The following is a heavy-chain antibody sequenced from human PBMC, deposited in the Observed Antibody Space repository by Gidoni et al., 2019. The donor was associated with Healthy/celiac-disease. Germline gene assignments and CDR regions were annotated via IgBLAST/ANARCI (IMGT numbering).Heavy chain of an antibody. CDR2: ISGSGGST. D-gene: IGHD3-3*01. CDR1: GFTFSSYA. V-gene: IGHV3-23*01. Sequence: EVQLLESGGGLVQPGGSLRLSCAASGFTFSSYAMSWVRQAPGKGLEWVSAISGSGGSTYYADSVKGRFTISRDNSKNTLYLQMNSLRAEDTAVYYCAKVSLDYDFWSGYLNWFDPWGQGTLVTVSS. CDR3: AKVSLDYDFWSGYLNWFDP. J-gene: IGHJ5*02.